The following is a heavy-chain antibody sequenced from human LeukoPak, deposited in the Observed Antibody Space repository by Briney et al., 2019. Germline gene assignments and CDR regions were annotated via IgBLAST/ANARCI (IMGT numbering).Heavy chain of an antibody. V-gene: IGHV1-69*05. D-gene: IGHD3-22*01. CDR1: GGTFGSYA. Sequence: SVKVSCKASGGTFGSYAISWVRQAPGQGLEWMGGIIPIFGTANYAQKFQGRVTITTDESTSTAYMELSSLRSEDTAVYYCASSDSSGYYPRAIDYWGQGTLVTVSS. CDR3: ASSDSSGYYPRAIDY. J-gene: IGHJ4*02. CDR2: IIPIFGTA.